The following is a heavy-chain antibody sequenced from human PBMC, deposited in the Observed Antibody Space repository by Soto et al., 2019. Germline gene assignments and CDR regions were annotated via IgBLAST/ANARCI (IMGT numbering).Heavy chain of an antibody. CDR1: GYTFADNY. V-gene: IGHV1-2*02. Sequence: SVKVSCKASGYTFADNYLHWVRQAPGQVLEWMGWINPHSGGTNYSQKFQGRATMTRDTSISTAYMELSSLRSDDTAVYYCLRQLLSPQWFDPWGRGTLV. CDR3: LRQLLSPQWFDP. CDR2: INPHSGGT. J-gene: IGHJ5*02. D-gene: IGHD1-1*01.